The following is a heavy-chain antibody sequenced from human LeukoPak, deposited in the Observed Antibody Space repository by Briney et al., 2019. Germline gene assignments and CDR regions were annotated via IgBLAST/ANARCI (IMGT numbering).Heavy chain of an antibody. CDR2: ISSNGGST. D-gene: IGHD3-10*01. J-gene: IGHJ5*02. CDR3: VKGYYGSGIWRFDP. Sequence: GGSLRLSCAASGFTFSNAWMTWVRQAPGKGLEYVSAISSNGGSTYYADSVKGRFTISRDNSKNTLYLQMSSLRAEDTAVYYCVKGYYGSGIWRFDPWGQGTLVTVSS. CDR1: GFTFSNAW. V-gene: IGHV3-64D*06.